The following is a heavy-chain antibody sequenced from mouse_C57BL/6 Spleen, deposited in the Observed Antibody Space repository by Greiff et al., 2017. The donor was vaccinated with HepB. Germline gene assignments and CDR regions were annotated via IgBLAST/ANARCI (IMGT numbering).Heavy chain of an antibody. CDR3: ARAPSFLGYAMDY. J-gene: IGHJ4*01. CDR1: GYTFTSYW. V-gene: IGHV1-7*01. CDR2: INPSSGYT. Sequence: QVQLKQSGAELAKPGASVKLSCKASGYTFTSYWMHWVKQRPGQGLEWIGYINPSSGYTKYNQKFKDKATLTADKSSSTAYMQLSSLTYEDSAVYYCARAPSFLGYAMDYWGQGTSVTVSS.